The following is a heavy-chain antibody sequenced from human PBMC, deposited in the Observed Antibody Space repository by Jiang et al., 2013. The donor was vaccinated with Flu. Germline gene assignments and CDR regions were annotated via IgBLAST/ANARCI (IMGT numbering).Heavy chain of an antibody. J-gene: IGHJ5*02. CDR1: GYTFTSYA. CDR3: AREPRITMVRGVIRPNWFDP. V-gene: IGHV7-4-1*01. CDR2: INTNTGNP. Sequence: GSELKKPGASVKVSCKASGYTFTSYAMNWVRQAPGQGLEWMGWINTNTGNPTYAQGFTGRFVFSLDTSVSTAHPQICSLKAEDTAVYYCAREPRITMVRGVIRPNWFDPWGQGTLVTVSS. D-gene: IGHD3-10*01.